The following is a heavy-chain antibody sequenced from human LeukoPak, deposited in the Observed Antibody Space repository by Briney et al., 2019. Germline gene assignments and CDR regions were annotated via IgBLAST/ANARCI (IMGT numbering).Heavy chain of an antibody. CDR1: GFTFSSYA. Sequence: GGSLRLSCAASGFTFSSYAMHWVRQAPGKGLEYVSAISSNGGSTYYANSVKGRFTISRDNSKNTLYLQMGSLRAEDMAVYYCARDHIVLNYYYGMDVCGQGTTVTVSS. CDR3: ARDHIVLNYYYGMDV. D-gene: IGHD1-26*01. V-gene: IGHV3-64*01. J-gene: IGHJ6*02. CDR2: ISSNGGST.